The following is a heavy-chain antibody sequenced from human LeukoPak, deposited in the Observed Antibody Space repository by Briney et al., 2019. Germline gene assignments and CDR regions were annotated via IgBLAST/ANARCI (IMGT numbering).Heavy chain of an antibody. Sequence: SETLSLTCTVSGGSISSRSYYWGWIRQPPGKGLEWIGNIYYSGSTHYNPSLKSRVTISVDTSKNQFSLKLSSVIAVDTAVYYCARDQGYSEHFDYWGQGTLVTVSS. V-gene: IGHV4-39*07. CDR3: ARDQGYSEHFDY. CDR1: GGSISSRSYY. J-gene: IGHJ4*02. D-gene: IGHD2-15*01. CDR2: IYYSGST.